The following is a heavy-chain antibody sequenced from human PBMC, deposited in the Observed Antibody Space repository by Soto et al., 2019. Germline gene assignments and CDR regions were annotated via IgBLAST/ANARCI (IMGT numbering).Heavy chain of an antibody. CDR3: ARWDDYGASDQYHFDQ. Sequence: QVQLVQSGPEVQKPGASLKVSCKASGYTFTASGISWVRQAPGQGLEWMGWTSIYNGHTEYSPKFLGRVVLTTDTLGDKGYLELKSLRPDDAALYYCARWDDYGASDQYHFDQWGQGTLVTVSS. V-gene: IGHV1-18*01. CDR1: GYTFTASG. D-gene: IGHD4-17*01. CDR2: TSIYNGHT. J-gene: IGHJ4*02.